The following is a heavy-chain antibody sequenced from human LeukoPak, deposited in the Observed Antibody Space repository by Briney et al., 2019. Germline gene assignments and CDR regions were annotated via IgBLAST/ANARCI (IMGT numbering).Heavy chain of an antibody. Sequence: GGSLRLSCAASEFTFSTYSMNWVRQAPGKGLEWVSSISSGSTYIYYADSVKGRFTTSRDNAKNSLYLQMNSLRAEDTAVYYCAKDLHYGSADYWGQGTLVTVSS. V-gene: IGHV3-21*01. D-gene: IGHD3-10*01. J-gene: IGHJ4*02. CDR2: ISSGSTYI. CDR1: EFTFSTYS. CDR3: AKDLHYGSADY.